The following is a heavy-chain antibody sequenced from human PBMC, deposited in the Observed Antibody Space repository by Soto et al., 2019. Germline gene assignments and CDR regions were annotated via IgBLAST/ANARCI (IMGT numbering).Heavy chain of an antibody. V-gene: IGHV1-18*01. CDR2: IRVSDGLI. D-gene: IGHD1-7*01. Sequence: GASVKVSCKTSGYTFTSYGISWVRQAPGQGLEWVGWIRVSDGLIKYAERMEGRVTVTIDSSTSTGYMELRSLRPDDTAVYYCARDANYEPDYWGQGTLVTVSS. J-gene: IGHJ4*02. CDR3: ARDANYEPDY. CDR1: GYTFTSYG.